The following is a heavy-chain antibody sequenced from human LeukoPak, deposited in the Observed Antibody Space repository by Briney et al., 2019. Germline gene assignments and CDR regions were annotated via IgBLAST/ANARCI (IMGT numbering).Heavy chain of an antibody. J-gene: IGHJ5*02. V-gene: IGHV4-59*08. CDR3: ASLEKQWLATTS. CDR1: GGSISSYY. CDR2: IYYSGST. Sequence: PSETLSLTCTVSGGSISSYYWSWIRQPPGKGLEWIGYIYYSGSTNYNPSLKSRVTISVDTSKNQFSLKLRSVTAADTAVYYCASLEKQWLATTSWGQGTLVTVSS. D-gene: IGHD6-19*01.